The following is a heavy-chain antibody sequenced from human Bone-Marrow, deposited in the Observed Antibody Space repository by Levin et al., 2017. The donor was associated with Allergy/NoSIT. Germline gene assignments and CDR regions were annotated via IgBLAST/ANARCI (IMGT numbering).Heavy chain of an antibody. CDR1: GFSLSTSGVG. J-gene: IGHJ5*02. Sequence: QTLSLTCTFSGFSLSTSGVGVGWIRQPPGKALEWLALIYWDDDKLYSPSLKSRLTITKDTSKNQVVLTMTNMDPVDTATYYCAHSSSSAGGGWFDPWGQGTLVTVSS. CDR3: AHSSSSAGGGWFDP. CDR2: IYWDDDK. D-gene: IGHD2-15*01. V-gene: IGHV2-5*02.